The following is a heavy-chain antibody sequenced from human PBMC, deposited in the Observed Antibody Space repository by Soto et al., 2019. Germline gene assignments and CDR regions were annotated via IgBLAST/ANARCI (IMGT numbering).Heavy chain of an antibody. CDR3: ARINSYAGDY. CDR1: GFTFSDYY. CDR2: ISSSRSYT. V-gene: IGHV3-11*06. D-gene: IGHD5-18*01. Sequence: QVQLVESGGGLVKPGGSLRLSCAASGFTFSDYYMTWIRQAPGKGLERVSYISSSRSYTTYADSVKGRFTISSDNAKNSLYLQMSSRRAEDTAVYYCARINSYAGDYWGQGTLVTVSS. J-gene: IGHJ4*02.